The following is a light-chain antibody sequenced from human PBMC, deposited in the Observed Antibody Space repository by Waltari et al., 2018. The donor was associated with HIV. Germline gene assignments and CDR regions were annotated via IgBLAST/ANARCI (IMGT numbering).Light chain of an antibody. V-gene: IGKV3-15*01. CDR3: QQYNDWPFT. J-gene: IGKJ2*01. Sequence: EIVMTQSPVTLSVSPGERATLSCRASQSVNSNLVWYQQKPGQAPRLLMYGPLSSAPGVPARFSGSGSGTEFTLTIDSLQSEDSAVYFCQQYNDWPFTFGQGTKLEIK. CDR2: GPL. CDR1: QSVNSN.